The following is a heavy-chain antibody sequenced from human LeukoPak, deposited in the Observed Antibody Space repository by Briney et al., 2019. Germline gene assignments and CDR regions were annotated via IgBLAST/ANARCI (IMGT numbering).Heavy chain of an antibody. Sequence: GASVKVSCKASGYTFTSYGISWVRQAPGQGLEWMGWISAYNGNTNYAQKLQGRVTMTTDTSTSTAYMELRSLRSDDTAVYYCASAVPAAKGDYYYYGMDVWGQGTTVTVS. CDR3: ASAVPAAKGDYYYYGMDV. J-gene: IGHJ6*02. CDR2: ISAYNGNT. D-gene: IGHD2-2*01. CDR1: GYTFTSYG. V-gene: IGHV1-18*01.